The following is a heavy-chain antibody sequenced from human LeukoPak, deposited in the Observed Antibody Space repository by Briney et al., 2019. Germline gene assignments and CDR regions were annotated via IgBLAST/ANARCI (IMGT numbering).Heavy chain of an antibody. J-gene: IGHJ4*02. CDR3: AKDRWSSGSGSYFVFDY. CDR1: GXTFTSYS. Sequence: GGSLRLSCAASGXTFTSYSMNWVRQAPGKGQEWVSYISASGNTTYYAGSVKGRFTISRDSAKNSLYLQMNSLRDEDTAVYYCAKDRWSSGSGSYFVFDYWGQGTLVTVSS. D-gene: IGHD3-10*01. CDR2: ISASGNTT. V-gene: IGHV3-48*02.